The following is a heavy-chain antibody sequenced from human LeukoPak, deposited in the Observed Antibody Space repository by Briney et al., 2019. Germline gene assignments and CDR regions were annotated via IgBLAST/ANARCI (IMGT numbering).Heavy chain of an antibody. CDR1: GGSISSGGYY. Sequence: SETLSLTCTVSGGSISSGGYYWSWIRQPPGKGLEWIGYIYHSGSTYYNPSLKSRVTISVDRSKNQFSLKLSSVTAADTAVYYCARESITMIVVEDYWGQGTLVTVSS. V-gene: IGHV4-30-2*01. CDR3: ARESITMIVVEDY. J-gene: IGHJ4*02. CDR2: IYHSGST. D-gene: IGHD3-22*01.